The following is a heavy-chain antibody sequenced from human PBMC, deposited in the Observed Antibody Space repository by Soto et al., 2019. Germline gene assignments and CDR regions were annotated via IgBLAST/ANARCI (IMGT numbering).Heavy chain of an antibody. D-gene: IGHD2-15*01. Sequence: QITLKESGPTLVKPTQTLTLTCTFSGFSLSTSGVGVAWIRQPPGKALEWLALIYWDDDKRYRSSLESRLTITKDTSKKQVVLTMTNMDSVDTATYYCAYLPCSGGSCYWFSFSGMDVWGQGTRVNVSS. CDR3: AYLPCSGGSCYWFSFSGMDV. V-gene: IGHV2-5*02. J-gene: IGHJ6*02. CDR1: GFSLSTSGVG. CDR2: IYWDDDK.